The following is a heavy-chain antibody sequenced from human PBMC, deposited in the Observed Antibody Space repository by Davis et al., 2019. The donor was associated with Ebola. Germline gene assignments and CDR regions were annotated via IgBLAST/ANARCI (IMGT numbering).Heavy chain of an antibody. CDR1: GFTFSGSA. V-gene: IGHV3-73*01. CDR3: AKGVDY. Sequence: PGGSLRLSCAASGFTFSGSAMHWVRQASGKGLAWVGRIRSKANSYATAYAASVKGRFTISRDDSKNTAYLQMNSLKTEDTTVYYCAKGVDYWGQGTLVTVSS. CDR2: IRSKANSYAT. J-gene: IGHJ4*02.